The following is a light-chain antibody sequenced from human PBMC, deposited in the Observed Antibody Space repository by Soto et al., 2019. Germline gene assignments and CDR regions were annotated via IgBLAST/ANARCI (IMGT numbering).Light chain of an antibody. CDR3: GSHAGGTAWV. CDR2: EVN. J-gene: IGLJ3*02. CDR1: SVDVGSYYL. Sequence: QSALTQPASVSGSPGQSITISCTGTSVDVGSYYLDSWYQQHPGQGPKLLIYEVNKRPSGAANRFSGSNSHNTASLTSSGLQPEDEATYYCGSHAGGTAWVFGGGTKLTVL. V-gene: IGLV2-23*02.